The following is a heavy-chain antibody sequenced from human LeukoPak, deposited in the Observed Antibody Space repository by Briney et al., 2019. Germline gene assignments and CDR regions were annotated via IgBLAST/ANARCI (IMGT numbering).Heavy chain of an antibody. Sequence: QPGGSLRLSCAASGFTFSSYWMHWVRQAPGKGLVWVSLISGSGFGTYYADSVKGRFTISGDNSKNTLYLQVNSLRADDTAVYYCAKAPRGYLWYFDYWGQGTLVTVSS. J-gene: IGHJ4*02. CDR2: ISGSGFGT. D-gene: IGHD5-12*01. CDR3: AKAPRGYLWYFDY. CDR1: GFTFSSYW. V-gene: IGHV3-23*01.